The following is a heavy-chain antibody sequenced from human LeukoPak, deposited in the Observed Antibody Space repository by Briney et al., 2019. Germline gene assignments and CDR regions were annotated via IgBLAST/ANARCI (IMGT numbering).Heavy chain of an antibody. D-gene: IGHD4-17*01. J-gene: IGHJ4*02. V-gene: IGHV1-18*01. Sequence: ASVKVSCKASGYTFTSYGISWVRQAPGQGLEWMGWISAYNGNTNYAQKFQGRVTITRNTSISTAYMELSSLRSEDTAVYYCARRDGDYEMYYFDYWGQGTLVTVSS. CDR3: ARRDGDYEMYYFDY. CDR2: ISAYNGNT. CDR1: GYTFTSYG.